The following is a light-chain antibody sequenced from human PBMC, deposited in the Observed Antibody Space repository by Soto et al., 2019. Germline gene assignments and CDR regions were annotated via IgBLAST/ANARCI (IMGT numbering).Light chain of an antibody. Sequence: QSALTQPASVSGSPGQSITISCTGTSSDIGGYNYVSWYQQHPGEAPKLVIYEVSNRPSGVSNRFSGSKSGNTASLTISGLQADDEADYYCCSKTSSITHVFGSGTKVTVL. CDR1: SSDIGGYNY. CDR2: EVS. J-gene: IGLJ1*01. V-gene: IGLV2-14*01. CDR3: CSKTSSITHV.